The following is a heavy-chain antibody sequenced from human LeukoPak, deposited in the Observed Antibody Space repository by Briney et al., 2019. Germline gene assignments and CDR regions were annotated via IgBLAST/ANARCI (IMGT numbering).Heavy chain of an antibody. J-gene: IGHJ4*02. CDR2: ISSSSAYI. CDR3: ARGEGGGDPYY. D-gene: IGHD2-21*02. CDR1: GFTFSSYS. V-gene: IGHV3-21*01. Sequence: GGSLRLSCAASGFTFSSYSMNWVRQAPGKGLEWVSYISSSSAYIYYAGSVKGRFTISRDNAKNSLYLQMNSLRAEDTAVYYCARGEGGGDPYYWGQGSLVTVSS.